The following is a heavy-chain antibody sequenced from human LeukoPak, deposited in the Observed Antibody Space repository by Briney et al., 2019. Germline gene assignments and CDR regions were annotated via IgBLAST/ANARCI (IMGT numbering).Heavy chain of an antibody. CDR3: ARDPHDFWSGYLYYYYYMDV. CDR1: GFTFSSYW. D-gene: IGHD3-3*01. V-gene: IGHV3-74*01. J-gene: IGHJ6*03. CDR2: INTDGSST. Sequence: PGGSLRLSCAASGFTFSSYWMHWVRQAPGKGLVWVSRINTDGSSTSYADSVKGRFTISRDNAKNSLYLQMNSLRAEDTAVYYCARDPHDFWSGYLYYYYYMDVWGKGTTVTVSS.